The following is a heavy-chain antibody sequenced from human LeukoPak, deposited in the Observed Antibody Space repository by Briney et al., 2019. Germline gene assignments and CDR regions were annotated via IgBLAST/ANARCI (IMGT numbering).Heavy chain of an antibody. CDR1: GFTFSSYS. V-gene: IGHV3-21*01. J-gene: IGHJ3*02. Sequence: PGGSLRLSCAASGFTFSSYSMNWVRQAPGKGLEWVSSISSSSSYIYYADSVKGRFTISRDNAKNSLYLQMNSLRAEDTAVYYCAKDGPDYYDRAFDIWGQGTMVTVSS. CDR2: ISSSSSYI. CDR3: AKDGPDYYDRAFDI. D-gene: IGHD3-22*01.